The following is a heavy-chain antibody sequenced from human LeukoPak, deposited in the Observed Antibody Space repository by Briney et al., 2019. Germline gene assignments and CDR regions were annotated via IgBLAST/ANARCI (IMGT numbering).Heavy chain of an antibody. J-gene: IGHJ4*02. V-gene: IGHV4-39*07. CDR3: ARVAVARLAYFDY. D-gene: IGHD6-19*01. CDR2: IYRSGST. CDR1: GGSISSSSYY. Sequence: PSETLSLTCTVSGGSISSSSYYWGWIRQPPGKGLEWIGEIYRSGSTNYNPSLKSRVTISVDKSKNQFSLKLSSVTAADTAMYYCARVAVARLAYFDYWGQGTLVTVSS.